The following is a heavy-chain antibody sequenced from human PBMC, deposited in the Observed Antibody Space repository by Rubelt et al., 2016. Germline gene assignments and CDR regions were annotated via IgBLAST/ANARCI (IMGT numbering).Heavy chain of an antibody. CDR2: IYYDGSNK. CDR1: RNYG. V-gene: IGHV3-33*01. D-gene: IGHD1-26*01. J-gene: IGHJ2*01. CDR3: AGVRSGSYGYWYFDL. Sequence: RNYGMHWVRQAPGKGLEWVALIYYDGSNKYCADSVKGRFTIPRDNSKNTLYLQMNSLRAEDTAVYYCAGVRSGSYGYWYFDLWGRGTLVTVSS.